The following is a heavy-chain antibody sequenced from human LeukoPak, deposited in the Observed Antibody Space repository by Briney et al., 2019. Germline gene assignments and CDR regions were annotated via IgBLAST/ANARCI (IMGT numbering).Heavy chain of an antibody. CDR2: ISGSGGST. D-gene: IGHD6-13*01. CDR3: ARAAREDIAAAGTNSYYYYMDV. CDR1: GFTFSNAW. J-gene: IGHJ6*03. Sequence: GGSLRLSCAASGFTFSNAWMSWVRQAPGKGLEWVSAISGSGGSTYYADSVKGRFTISRDNSKNTLYLQMNSLRAEDTAVYYCARAAREDIAAAGTNSYYYYMDVWGKGTTVTVSS. V-gene: IGHV3-23*01.